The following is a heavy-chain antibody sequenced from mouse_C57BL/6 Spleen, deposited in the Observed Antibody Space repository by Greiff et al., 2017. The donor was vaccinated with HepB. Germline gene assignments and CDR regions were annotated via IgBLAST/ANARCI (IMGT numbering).Heavy chain of an antibody. D-gene: IGHD2-1*01. CDR3: ARQGGNHYFDY. J-gene: IGHJ2*01. CDR1: GYTFTDYY. Sequence: VQLQQSGPELVKPGASVKISCKASGYTFTDYYMNWVKQSHGKSLEWIGDINPNNGGTSYNQKFKGKATLTVDKSSSTAYMELRSLTSEDSAVYYCARQGGNHYFDYWGQGTTRTVSS. V-gene: IGHV1-26*01. CDR2: INPNNGGT.